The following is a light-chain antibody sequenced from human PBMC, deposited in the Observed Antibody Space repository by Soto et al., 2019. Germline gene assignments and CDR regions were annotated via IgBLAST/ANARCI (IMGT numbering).Light chain of an antibody. CDR2: EVS. CDR3: SSYPSSRAYV. V-gene: IGLV2-14*01. J-gene: IGLJ1*01. CDR1: SSDVGGYNY. Sequence: QSVLTQPASVSGSPGQSITISCTGTSSDVGGYNYVSWYQQQSGKAPKLMIHEVSNRPSGVSSRFSGSKSGNTASLTISGLQAEDEADYYCSSYPSSRAYVFGIGTKVTVL.